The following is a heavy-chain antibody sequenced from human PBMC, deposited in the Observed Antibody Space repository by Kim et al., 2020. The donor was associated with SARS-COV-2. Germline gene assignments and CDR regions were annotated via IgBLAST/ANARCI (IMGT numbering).Heavy chain of an antibody. Sequence: SVKVSCKASGGTFSSYAISWVRQAPGQGLEWMGGIIPIFGTANYAQKFQGRVTITADESTSTAYMELSSLRSEDTAVYYCARERCSSTSCYTRGWFDPWGQGTLVTISS. CDR3: ARERCSSTSCYTRGWFDP. D-gene: IGHD2-2*02. J-gene: IGHJ5*02. CDR1: GGTFSSYA. CDR2: IIPIFGTA. V-gene: IGHV1-69*13.